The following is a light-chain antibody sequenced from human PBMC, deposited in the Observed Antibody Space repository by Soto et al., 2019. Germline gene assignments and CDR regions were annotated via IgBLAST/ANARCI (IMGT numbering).Light chain of an antibody. CDR1: QSVSNNY. V-gene: IGKV3-20*01. J-gene: IGKJ3*01. Sequence: EIVLTQSPGSLSLSPGERATLSCRASQSVSNNYLAWYQQKPGQAPRLLIYAASTRATGIPDRFSGSGSGTDFTLTISRLEPEDFAVYYCQQHGTSSGLLTFGPGTKVDIK. CDR3: QQHGTSSGLLT. CDR2: AAS.